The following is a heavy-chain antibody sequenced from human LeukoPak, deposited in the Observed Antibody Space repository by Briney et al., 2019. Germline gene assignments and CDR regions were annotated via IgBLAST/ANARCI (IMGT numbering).Heavy chain of an antibody. CDR2: ISWNSGSI. D-gene: IGHD4-17*01. V-gene: IGHV3-9*01. J-gene: IGHJ3*02. Sequence: GGSLRLSCAASGFTFDDYAMHWVRQAPGKGLEWVSGISWNSGSIGYADSVKGRFTISRDNAKNSLYLQMNSLRAEDTALYYCAKDIVFVYGAHGAFDIWGQGTMVTVSS. CDR1: GFTFDDYA. CDR3: AKDIVFVYGAHGAFDI.